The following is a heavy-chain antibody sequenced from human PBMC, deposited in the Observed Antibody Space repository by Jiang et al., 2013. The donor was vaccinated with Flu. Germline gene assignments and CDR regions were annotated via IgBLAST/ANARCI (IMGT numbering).Heavy chain of an antibody. J-gene: IGHJ4*02. CDR1: GYSFTGYY. D-gene: IGHD3-10*01. V-gene: IGHV1-46*03. Sequence: VKKPGASVKVSCKASGYSFTGYYMHWVRQAPGQGLEWMGSINPNSGGTSYAQKFQGRVTMTRDTSTSTVYMELSSLRSEDTAVYYCARDPLGDYWGQGTLVTVSS. CDR3: ARDPLGDY. CDR2: INPNSGGT.